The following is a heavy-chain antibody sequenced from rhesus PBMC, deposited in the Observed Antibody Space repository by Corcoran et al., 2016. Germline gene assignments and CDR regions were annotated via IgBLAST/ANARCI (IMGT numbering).Heavy chain of an antibody. V-gene: IGHV1-1*01. CDR1: GYNFTSYY. CDR3: TRGFESSYFDL. CDR2: ISPYKLNK. J-gene: IGHJ2*01. Sequence: QVQLVQSGAEIKQPGASVKLSCKASGYNFTSYYMHWVRHAPRQGLEWRGQISPYKLNKSYAQNCQGRVTITTATSTSTGYMELSSLRSEDTAVYYCTRGFESSYFDLWGPGTPITISS.